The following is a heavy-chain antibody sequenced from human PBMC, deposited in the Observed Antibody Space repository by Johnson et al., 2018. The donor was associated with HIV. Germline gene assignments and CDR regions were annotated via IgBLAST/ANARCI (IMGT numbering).Heavy chain of an antibody. CDR3: AREEVVVPGHDAFDI. Sequence: QLVESGGGVVQPGRSLRLSCAASGFTFSSYGMHWVRQAPGKGLEWVAVISYDGSNKYYADSVKGRFTISRDNSKNTLYLQMNSLRAEDTAVYYCAREEVVVPGHDAFDIWGQGTMVTVSS. CDR1: GFTFSSYG. V-gene: IGHV3-30*03. CDR2: ISYDGSNK. J-gene: IGHJ3*02. D-gene: IGHD3-22*01.